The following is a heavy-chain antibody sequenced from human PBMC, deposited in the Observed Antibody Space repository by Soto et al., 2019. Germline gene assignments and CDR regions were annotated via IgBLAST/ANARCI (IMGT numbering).Heavy chain of an antibody. CDR2: IYWDDDK. D-gene: IGHD2-15*01. CDR1: GFSLSTSGVG. CDR3: AHRHQLYCSGGSCYSDY. V-gene: IGHV2-5*02. J-gene: IGHJ4*02. Sequence: GSGPTLVNPTQTLTLTCTFSGFSLSTSGVGVGWIRQPPGKALEWLALIYWDDDKRYSPSLKSRLTITKDTSKNQVVLTMTNMDPVDTATYYCAHRHQLYCSGGSCYSDYWGQGTLVTVSS.